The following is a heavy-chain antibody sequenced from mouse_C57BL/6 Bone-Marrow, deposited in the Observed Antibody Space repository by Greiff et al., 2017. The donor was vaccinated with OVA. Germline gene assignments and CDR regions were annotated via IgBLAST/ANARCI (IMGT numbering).Heavy chain of an antibody. Sequence: QVQLKQSGAELAKPGASVKLSCKASGYTFTSYWMHWVKQRPGQGLGWIGYINPSSGYTKYNQKFKDKATLTADKSSSTAYMQLSSLTYEDSAVYYCARWNYWWFYAMDYWGQGTSVTVSS. CDR2: INPSSGYT. CDR1: GYTFTSYW. D-gene: IGHD1-1*02. V-gene: IGHV1-7*01. CDR3: ARWNYWWFYAMDY. J-gene: IGHJ4*01.